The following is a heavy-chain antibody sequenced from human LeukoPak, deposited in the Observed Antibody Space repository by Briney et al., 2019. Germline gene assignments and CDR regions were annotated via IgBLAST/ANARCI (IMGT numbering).Heavy chain of an antibody. CDR3: ARGWYLDTAMARGY. CDR2: IIPIFGTA. Sequence: SVKVSCKASGGTFSSYAISWVRQAPGQGLEWMGRIIPIFGTANYAQMFQGRVTITTDESTSTAYMELSSLRSEDTAVYYCARGWYLDTAMARGYWGQGTLVTVSS. D-gene: IGHD5-18*01. CDR1: GGTFSSYA. J-gene: IGHJ4*02. V-gene: IGHV1-69*05.